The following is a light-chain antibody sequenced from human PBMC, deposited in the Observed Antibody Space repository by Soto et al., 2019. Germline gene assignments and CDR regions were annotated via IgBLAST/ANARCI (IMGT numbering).Light chain of an antibody. CDR2: AAS. CDR3: QKYNSGPRT. CDR1: QRIDNF. V-gene: IGKV1-27*01. Sequence: DIQVAQSPSSLSASVGARVTITCRASQRIDNFLAWYQQKPGKVPKLLIYAASTLESGVPSRFSASGSGIDFTLTISSLQPEDVATYYCQKYNSGPRTFGQGTKLEI. J-gene: IGKJ1*01.